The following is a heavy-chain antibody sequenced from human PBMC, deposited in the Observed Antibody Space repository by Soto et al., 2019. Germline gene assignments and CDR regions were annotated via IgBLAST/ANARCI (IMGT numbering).Heavy chain of an antibody. CDR1: GGTFSTYI. D-gene: IGHD3-3*01. J-gene: IGHJ3*01. V-gene: IGHV1-69*08. Sequence: QVQLVQSGAEVKKPGSSVKVSCKAPGGTFSTYIISWVRQAPGQGLEWMGRIIPIPDITDHAQKFQGRVTFSADQSTSTAYIEVSSLRSEDTAVYYWARERITTRGDAFDLWGQGTMVTGSS. CDR3: ARERITTRGDAFDL. CDR2: IIPIPDIT.